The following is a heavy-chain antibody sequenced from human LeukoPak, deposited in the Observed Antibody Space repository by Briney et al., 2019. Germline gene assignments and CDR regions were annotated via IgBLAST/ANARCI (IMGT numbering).Heavy chain of an antibody. CDR3: ARDRTTVHFDY. J-gene: IGHJ4*02. D-gene: IGHD4-17*01. Sequence: GGSLRLSCAASGFTFSSYAMHWVRQAPGKGLEWVAVISYDGSNKYYADSVKGRFTISRDNSKNTLYLQVNSLRAEDTAVYYCARDRTTVHFDYWGQGTLVTVSS. CDR2: ISYDGSNK. V-gene: IGHV3-30*04. CDR1: GFTFSSYA.